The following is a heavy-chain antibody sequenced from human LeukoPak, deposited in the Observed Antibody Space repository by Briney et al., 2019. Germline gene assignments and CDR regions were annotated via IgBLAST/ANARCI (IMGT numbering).Heavy chain of an antibody. CDR2: ISSSSSHI. CDR1: GFTFSSYT. CDR3: ARAYYHDSSGLFDY. D-gene: IGHD3-22*01. J-gene: IGHJ4*02. Sequence: GSLRLSCAASGFTFSSYTMNWVRQAPGKGLEWVSSISSSSSHIYYADSVKGRFTISRDNAKNSLYLQMNSLRAEDTAVYYCARAYYHDSSGLFDYWGQGTLVTVSS. V-gene: IGHV3-21*01.